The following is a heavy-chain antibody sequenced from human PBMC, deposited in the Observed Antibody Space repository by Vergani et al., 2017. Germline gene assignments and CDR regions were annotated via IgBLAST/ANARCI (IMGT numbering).Heavy chain of an antibody. Sequence: EVQLVDSGGGLVQPGGSLRLSCAASGFTFSSCSMNWVRQAPGKGLEWVSYISSSSSTIYYADSVKGRFTISRDNDKNSLYLQMNSLRDEDTAVYYCAGNGVSGYDYPHYWGQGTLVTVSS. D-gene: IGHD5-12*01. CDR1: GFTFSSCS. V-gene: IGHV3-48*02. CDR2: ISSSSSTI. CDR3: AGNGVSGYDYPHY. J-gene: IGHJ4*02.